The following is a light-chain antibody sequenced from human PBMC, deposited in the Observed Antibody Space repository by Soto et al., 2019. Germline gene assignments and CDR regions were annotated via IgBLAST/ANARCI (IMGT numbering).Light chain of an antibody. J-gene: IGKJ1*01. V-gene: IGKV1-5*01. CDR2: DAS. Sequence: DIQMTQSPSTLSASVGDRVTITCRASQSISSWLAWYQQKPGKAPKLLIYDASSLESGVPSRFSGSGSGTAFALTISSLQPDDFAAYYCQQYNSYWTFGQGAKVEI. CDR1: QSISSW. CDR3: QQYNSYWT.